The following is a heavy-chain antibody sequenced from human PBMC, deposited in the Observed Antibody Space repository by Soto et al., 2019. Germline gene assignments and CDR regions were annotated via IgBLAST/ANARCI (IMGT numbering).Heavy chain of an antibody. V-gene: IGHV1-2*04. D-gene: IGHD2-21*02. CDR3: ARAYPCTSHCYSFFGY. J-gene: IGHJ4*02. CDR2: INPNSGGT. Sequence: QVQLVQSGAEVKKPGASVKVSCKASGYTFTGYYMHWVRQAPGQGLEWMGWINPNSGGTNYAQKFQGWVTMTRDTYIRTAYMALSRLRSEDTAVYYCARAYPCTSHCYSFFGYWGQGTLVTVSS. CDR1: GYTFTGYY.